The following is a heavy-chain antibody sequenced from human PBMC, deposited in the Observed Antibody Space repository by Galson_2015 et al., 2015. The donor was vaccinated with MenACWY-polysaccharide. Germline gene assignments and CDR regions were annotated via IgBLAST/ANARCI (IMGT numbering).Heavy chain of an antibody. CDR2: ITNTQTRI. CDR3: ARDSRQIAVGDWFDP. CDR1: GFNFNDYH. Sequence: SLRLSCAASGFNFNDYHMNWVRQAPGKGLEWVATITNTQTRIYYADSVKGRFTISRDNANNSLSLQMNSLRAEDTAVNYCARDSRQIAVGDWFDPWGQGTLVTVSS. V-gene: IGHV3-21*01. J-gene: IGHJ5*02. D-gene: IGHD6-19*01.